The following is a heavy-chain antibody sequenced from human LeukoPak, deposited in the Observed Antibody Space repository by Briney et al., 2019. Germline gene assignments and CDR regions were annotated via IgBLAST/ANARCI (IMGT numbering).Heavy chain of an antibody. D-gene: IGHD2-15*01. V-gene: IGHV4-39*01. Sequence: PSETLSLTCTVSGGSISSSSYYWGWIRQPPGKGLEWIGSIYYSGGTYYKPSLKSRVTISVDTSKNQFSLKLSSVTAADTAVYYCASYVVVVAATGYWGQGTLVTVSS. CDR3: ASYVVVVAATGY. CDR1: GGSISSSSYY. CDR2: IYYSGGT. J-gene: IGHJ4*02.